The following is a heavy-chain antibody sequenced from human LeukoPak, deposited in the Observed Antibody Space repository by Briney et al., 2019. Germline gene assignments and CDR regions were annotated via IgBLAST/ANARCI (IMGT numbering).Heavy chain of an antibody. D-gene: IGHD1-26*01. CDR1: GFTFSSYA. CDR2: ISGSGGST. V-gene: IGHV3-23*01. CDR3: AKDLPSNIVGASYYFDY. J-gene: IGHJ4*02. Sequence: GGSLRLSCAASGFTFSSYAMSWVRQAPGKGLEWVSGISGSGGSTHYADPVKGRFTISRDNSKNTLYLQMNSLGGEDTAEYYCAKDLPSNIVGASYYFDYWGQGNLVTVSS.